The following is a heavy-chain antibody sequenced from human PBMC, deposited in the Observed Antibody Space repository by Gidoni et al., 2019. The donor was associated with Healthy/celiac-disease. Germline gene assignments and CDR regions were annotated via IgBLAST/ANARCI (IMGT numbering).Heavy chain of an antibody. Sequence: QVQLVQSGAAVKKPGSSVKVSCKDSGGTLSSYTISWVRQAPGQGLEWLGRIIPILGIATYAQKFQGRVTITADKSTSTAYLGLSSLRSEDTAVYYCARVGGIVVVPAAMGWFDPWGQGTLVTVSS. J-gene: IGHJ5*02. CDR1: GGTLSSYT. V-gene: IGHV1-69*02. D-gene: IGHD2-2*01. CDR3: ARVGGIVVVPAAMGWFDP. CDR2: IIPILGIA.